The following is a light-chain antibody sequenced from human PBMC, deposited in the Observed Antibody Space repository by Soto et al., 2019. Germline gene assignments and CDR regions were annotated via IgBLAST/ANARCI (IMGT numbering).Light chain of an antibody. CDR2: TAS. CDR3: QQYSSYPRT. CDR1: QGIGSF. Sequence: DIQMTQSPSSLSASVGDRVTITCRASQGIGSFLAWYQHKPGQAPKSLINTASFLQSGVPSRFGGSGSETEFTLTITSLQPEDFATYYCQQYSSYPRTCGQGTRLEIK. J-gene: IGKJ5*01. V-gene: IGKV1D-16*01.